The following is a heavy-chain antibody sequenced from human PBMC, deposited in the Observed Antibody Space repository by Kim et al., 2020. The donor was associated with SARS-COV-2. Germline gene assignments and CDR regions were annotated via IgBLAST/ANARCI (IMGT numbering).Heavy chain of an antibody. CDR1: GFTFSNAW. CDR2: IKSKTDGGTT. J-gene: IGHJ4*02. V-gene: IGHV3-15*01. Sequence: GGSLRLSCAASGFTFSNAWMSWVRQAPGKGLEWVGRIKSKTDGGTTDYAAPVKGRFTISRDDSKNTLYLQMNSLKTEDTAVYYCTTDRPYYYDSSGKGYWGQGTLVTVSS. CDR3: TTDRPYYYDSSGKGY. D-gene: IGHD3-22*01.